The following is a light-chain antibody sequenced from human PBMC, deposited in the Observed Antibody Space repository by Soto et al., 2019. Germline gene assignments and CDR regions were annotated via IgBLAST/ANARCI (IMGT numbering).Light chain of an antibody. CDR2: TFN. CDR3: AAWDDRLNGWV. CDR1: NSNIDSNT. J-gene: IGLJ3*02. V-gene: IGLV1-44*01. Sequence: QSVLTQPPSASGTPGQRVTISCSGSNSNIDSNTVNWYQHLPGTPPKLFIPTFNQRPSGVLDRFSGSKSGSSASLAISGLQSEDEADYYCAAWDDRLNGWVFGGGTKLTVL.